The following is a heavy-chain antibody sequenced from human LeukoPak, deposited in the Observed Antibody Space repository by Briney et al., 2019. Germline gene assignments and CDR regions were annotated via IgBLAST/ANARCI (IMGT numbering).Heavy chain of an antibody. CDR1: GFTFDDYG. V-gene: IGHV3-20*04. CDR2: INWNGGST. J-gene: IGHJ3*02. D-gene: IGHD3-9*01. CDR3: ARDKLRYFDWFQDAFDI. Sequence: GSLRLSCAASGFTFDDYGMSWVRQAPGKGLEWVSGINWNGGSTGYADSVKGRFTISRDNAKNSLYLQMNSLRAEDTALYYCARDKLRYFDWFQDAFDIWGQGTMVTVSS.